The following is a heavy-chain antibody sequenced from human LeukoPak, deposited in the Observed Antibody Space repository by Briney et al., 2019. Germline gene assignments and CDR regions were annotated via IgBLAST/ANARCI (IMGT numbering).Heavy chain of an antibody. CDR3: AKWGDYDVLTGYYVSDY. V-gene: IGHV3-23*01. Sequence: GGSLRLSCAASGFTFITYAVNWVRQAPGKGLEWVSVISGSGGSTYYADSVKGRFTISRDNSKNTLYLQMNSLRAEDTAVYYCAKWGDYDVLTGYYVSDYWGQGALVTVSS. J-gene: IGHJ4*02. D-gene: IGHD3-9*01. CDR2: ISGSGGST. CDR1: GFTFITYA.